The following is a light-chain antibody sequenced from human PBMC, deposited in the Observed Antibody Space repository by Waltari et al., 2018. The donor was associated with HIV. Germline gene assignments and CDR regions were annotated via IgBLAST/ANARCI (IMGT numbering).Light chain of an antibody. CDR3: SSYTSSNTLVV. CDR2: QVS. CDR1: SRDVGRYNY. V-gene: IGLV2-14*01. Sequence: QSALRQPDSVSGSPGQSSTIYCTRTSRDVGRYNYVSSYQQHPGKAPKLIIYQVSYRPSGVSNRSAGSKSGNTASVTISGLQAEDEADYYCSSYTSSNTLVVFGGGTKLTVL. J-gene: IGLJ2*01.